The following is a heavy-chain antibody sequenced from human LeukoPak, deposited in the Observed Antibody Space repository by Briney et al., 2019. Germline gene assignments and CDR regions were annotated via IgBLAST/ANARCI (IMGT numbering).Heavy chain of an antibody. CDR1: GGSISSYY. J-gene: IGHJ5*02. CDR3: ARDSPKKRSITIFGVVTNNWFDP. CDR2: IYTSGST. V-gene: IGHV4-4*07. D-gene: IGHD3-3*01. Sequence: SETLSLTCTVSGGSISSYYWSWIRQPPGKGLEWIGRIYTSGSTNYNPSLKSRVTMSVDTSKNQFSLKLSSVTAADTAVYYCARDSPKKRSITIFGVVTNNWFDPWGQGTLVTVSS.